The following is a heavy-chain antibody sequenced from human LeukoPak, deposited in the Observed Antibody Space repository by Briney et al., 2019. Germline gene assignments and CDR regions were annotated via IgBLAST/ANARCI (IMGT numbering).Heavy chain of an antibody. V-gene: IGHV4-34*01. CDR1: GGSFSGYY. Sequence: SGTLSLTCAVYGGSFSGYYWSWIRQPPGKGLEWIGEINHSGSTNYNPSLKSRVTISVDTSKNQFSLKLSSVTAADTAVYYCARDGIAARALEYFDYWGQGTLVTVSS. CDR2: INHSGST. CDR3: ARDGIAARALEYFDY. D-gene: IGHD6-6*01. J-gene: IGHJ4*02.